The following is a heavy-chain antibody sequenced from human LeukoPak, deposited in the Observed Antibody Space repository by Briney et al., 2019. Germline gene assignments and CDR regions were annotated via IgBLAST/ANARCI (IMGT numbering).Heavy chain of an antibody. CDR1: GGTFSSYA. CDR3: ANLPTHVSPYDY. J-gene: IGHJ4*02. V-gene: IGHV1-69*01. Sequence: ASVKVSCKASGGTFSSYAISWVRQAPGQGLEWVGGIIPIFGTANYAQKFQGRVTITADESTSTAYMELSSLRSEDTAVYYCANLPTHVSPYDYWGQGTLVTVSS. CDR2: IIPIFGTA.